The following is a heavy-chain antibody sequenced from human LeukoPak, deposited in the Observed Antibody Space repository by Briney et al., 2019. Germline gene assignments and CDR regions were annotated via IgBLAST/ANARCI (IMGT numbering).Heavy chain of an antibody. Sequence: SVKVSCKASGGTFSSYAISWVRQAPGQGLEWMGGIIPIFGTANYAQKFQGRVTITADESTSTAYMELSSLRSEDTAVYYCARVGTTGKVGDYFDYWGQGTLVTVSS. J-gene: IGHJ4*02. CDR1: GGTFSSYA. V-gene: IGHV1-69*13. D-gene: IGHD1-1*01. CDR3: ARVGTTGKVGDYFDY. CDR2: IIPIFGTA.